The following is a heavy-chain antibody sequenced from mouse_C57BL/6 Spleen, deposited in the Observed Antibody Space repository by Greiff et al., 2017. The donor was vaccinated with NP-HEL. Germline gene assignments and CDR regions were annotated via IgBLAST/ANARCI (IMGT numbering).Heavy chain of an antibody. CDR1: GYAFSSSW. J-gene: IGHJ3*01. V-gene: IGHV1-82*01. D-gene: IGHD2-2*01. Sequence: QVQLKESGPELVKPGASVKISCKASGYAFSSSWMNWVKQRPGKGLEWIGRIYPGDGDTNYNGKFKGKATLTADKSSSTAYMQLSSLTSEDSAVYFWAQGGVTTGDFAYWGQGTLVTVSA. CDR2: IYPGDGDT. CDR3: AQGGVTTGDFAY.